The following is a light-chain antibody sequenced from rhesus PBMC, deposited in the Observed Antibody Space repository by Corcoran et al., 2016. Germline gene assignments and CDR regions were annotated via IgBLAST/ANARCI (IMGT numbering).Light chain of an antibody. CDR3: QKYNDWPRT. J-gene: IGKJ1*01. CDR2: YAS. V-gene: IGKV3-42*02. Sequence: ETVMMQSPATLSLSPGERATLSCRASQSVGSTLAWYQQKPGQAPRLLIYYASSRATGLPDRLSGSGAGTEFTLTISSLEPEDVGVYYCQKYNDWPRTFGQGTKVEIK. CDR1: QSVGST.